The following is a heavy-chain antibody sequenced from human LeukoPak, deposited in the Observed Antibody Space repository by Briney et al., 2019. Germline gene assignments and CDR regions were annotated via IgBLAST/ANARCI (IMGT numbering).Heavy chain of an antibody. V-gene: IGHV3-33*08. CDR2: IWYDGSKK. J-gene: IGHJ4*02. Sequence: GGSLRLSCAASGFTFRNYAMHWVRQAPGKGLEWVAVIWYDGSKKYYADSVKGRLTISRDNSKNTLYLQMDSLRAEDTALYYCVRDYGDYFDYWGQGTLVTVSS. CDR3: VRDYGDYFDY. CDR1: GFTFRNYA. D-gene: IGHD4-17*01.